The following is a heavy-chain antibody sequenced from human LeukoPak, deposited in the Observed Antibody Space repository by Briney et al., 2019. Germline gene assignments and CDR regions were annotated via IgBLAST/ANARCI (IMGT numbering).Heavy chain of an antibody. D-gene: IGHD1-26*01. CDR3: ARHEFVGATVFDY. J-gene: IGHJ4*02. Sequence: SETLSLTCTVSGGSISSSSYYWGWIRQPPGKGLEWIGSIYYSGSTYYNPSLKSRVTISVHTSTNPFSPKLSSVTAADTAVYYCARHEFVGATVFDYWGQGTLVTVSS. CDR1: GGSISSSSYY. CDR2: IYYSGST. V-gene: IGHV4-39*01.